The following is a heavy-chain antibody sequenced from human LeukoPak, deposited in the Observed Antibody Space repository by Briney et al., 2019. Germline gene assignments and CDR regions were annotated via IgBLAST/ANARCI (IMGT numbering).Heavy chain of an antibody. CDR1: GGTFSSYA. J-gene: IGHJ5*02. CDR3: ARQIAVAPRLRRGWFDP. V-gene: IGHV1-69*05. D-gene: IGHD6-19*01. Sequence: SVKVSCKASGGTFSSYAISWVRQAPGQGLERMGGIIPIFGTANYAQKFQGRVTITTDESTSTAYMELSSLRSEDTAVYYCARQIAVAPRLRRGWFDPWGQGTLVTVSS. CDR2: IIPIFGTA.